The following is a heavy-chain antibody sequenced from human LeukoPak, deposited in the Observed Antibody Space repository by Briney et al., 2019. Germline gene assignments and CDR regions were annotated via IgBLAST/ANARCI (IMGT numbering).Heavy chain of an antibody. J-gene: IGHJ4*02. CDR2: ISSSSSTR. D-gene: IGHD3-10*01. Sequence: PPGGSLRLSCAASGFTFSSYSMNWVRQAPGKGLEWVSHISSSSSTRYYADSVKGRFTLSRDNAKNSLYLQMNSLRAEDTAVYYCARAGFTFSDYFGSFFDYWGQGTLVTVSS. V-gene: IGHV3-48*01. CDR1: GFTFSSYS. CDR3: ARAGFTFSDYFGSFFDY.